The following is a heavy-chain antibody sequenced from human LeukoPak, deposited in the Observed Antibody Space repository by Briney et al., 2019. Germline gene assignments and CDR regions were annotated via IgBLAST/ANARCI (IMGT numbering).Heavy chain of an antibody. CDR3: TRPQQGFAVAATPGY. CDR1: GFTFGDYA. V-gene: IGHV3-49*03. J-gene: IGHJ4*02. Sequence: GGSLRLSCTASGFTFGDYAMSWFRQAPGKGLEWVGFIRSKAYGGTTEYAASVKGRFTISRDDSKSIAYLQMNSLKTEDTAVYYCTRPQQGFAVAATPGYWGQGTLVTVSS. CDR2: IRSKAYGGTT. D-gene: IGHD2-15*01.